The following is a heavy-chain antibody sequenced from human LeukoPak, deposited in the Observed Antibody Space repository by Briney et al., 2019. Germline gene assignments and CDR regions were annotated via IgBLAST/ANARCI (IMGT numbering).Heavy chain of an antibody. CDR1: GYTFTSYG. V-gene: IGHV1-18*01. J-gene: IGHJ4*02. CDR3: ARRAEVYYYDSSGQGPHPYDY. CDR2: ISAYNGNT. D-gene: IGHD3-22*01. Sequence: ASVKVSCKASGYTFTSYGISWVRQAPGQGLEWMGWISAYNGNTNYAQKLQGRVTMTTDTSTSTAYMELRSLRSDDTAVYYCARRAEVYYYDSSGQGPHPYDYWGQGTLVTVSS.